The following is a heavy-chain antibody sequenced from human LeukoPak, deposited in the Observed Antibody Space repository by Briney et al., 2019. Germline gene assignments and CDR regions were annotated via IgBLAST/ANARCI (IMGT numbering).Heavy chain of an antibody. CDR2: IYPGDSQT. CDR3: AKRRRDQLLLGDWFDP. CDR1: GFIFTEYW. Sequence: GESLKISCKGSGFIFTEYWIGWVRQMPGKGLEWMGIIYPGDSQTLYSPSLRGQVTISADKSIYTVYLQWNSLKASDTAMYYCAKRRRDQLLLGDWFDPWGQGTLVTVSS. D-gene: IGHD2-2*01. V-gene: IGHV5-51*01. J-gene: IGHJ5*02.